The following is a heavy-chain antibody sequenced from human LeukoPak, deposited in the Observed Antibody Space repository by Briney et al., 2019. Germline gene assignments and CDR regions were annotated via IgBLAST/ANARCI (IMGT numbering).Heavy chain of an antibody. Sequence: ASVTVSCKASGYTFTSYGISWVRQAPGQGLEWMGWISAYNGNTTYAQKLQGRVTITADKSTSTAYMELSSLKSEDTAVYYCASPYCSGGSCYDAFDIWGQGTMVTVSS. J-gene: IGHJ3*02. CDR1: GYTFTSYG. CDR2: ISAYNGNT. D-gene: IGHD2-15*01. CDR3: ASPYCSGGSCYDAFDI. V-gene: IGHV1-18*01.